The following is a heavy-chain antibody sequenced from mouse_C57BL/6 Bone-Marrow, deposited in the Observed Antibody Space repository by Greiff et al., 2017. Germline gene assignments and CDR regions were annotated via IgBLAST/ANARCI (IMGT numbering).Heavy chain of an antibody. CDR3: ARYFNYCGSSVWYFDV. CDR2: IYPGDGDT. V-gene: IGHV1-82*01. Sequence: QVQLQQSGPELVKPGASVKISCKASGYAFSSSWMNWVKQRPGKGLEWIGRIYPGDGDTNYNGKFKGKATLTADKSSSTAYMQLSSLTSEDSAVYFCARYFNYCGSSVWYFDVWGTGTTVTVSS. J-gene: IGHJ1*03. CDR1: GYAFSSSW. D-gene: IGHD1-1*01.